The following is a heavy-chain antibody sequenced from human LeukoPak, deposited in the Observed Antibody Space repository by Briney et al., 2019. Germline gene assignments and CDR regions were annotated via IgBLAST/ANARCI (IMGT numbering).Heavy chain of an antibody. CDR2: INPNSGGT. Sequence: ASVKVSCKASGYTFTGYYMHWVRQAPGQGLEWMGWINPNSGGTNYAQKFQGRVTMTRDTSISTAHMELSRLRSDDTAVYYCAREGRVGYSSSWFRLEHYYYYYYMDVWGKGTTVTISS. CDR1: GYTFTGYY. CDR3: AREGRVGYSSSWFRLEHYYYYYYMDV. V-gene: IGHV1-2*02. D-gene: IGHD6-13*01. J-gene: IGHJ6*03.